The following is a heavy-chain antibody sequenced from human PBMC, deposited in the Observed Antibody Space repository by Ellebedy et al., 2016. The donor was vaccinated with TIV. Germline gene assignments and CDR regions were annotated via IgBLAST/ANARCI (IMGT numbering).Heavy chain of an antibody. Sequence: GESLKISCAASGFSVSSNYMNWVRQAPGKGLEWVSVIYSGGGTYYADSVKGRFTLSRNNSKNTLYLQMNSLRAEDTAMYYCARARSLYYYGMDVWGQGTTVTVSS. CDR2: IYSGGGT. V-gene: IGHV3-53*01. J-gene: IGHJ6*02. CDR3: ARARSLYYYGMDV. CDR1: GFSVSSNY.